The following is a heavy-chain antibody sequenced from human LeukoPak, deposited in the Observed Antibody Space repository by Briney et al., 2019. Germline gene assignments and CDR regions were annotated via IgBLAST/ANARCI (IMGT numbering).Heavy chain of an antibody. CDR2: IYYSGST. D-gene: IGHD3-3*01. J-gene: IGHJ5*02. V-gene: IGHV4-59*01. Sequence: SETLSLTCTVSGGSISSYYWSWIRQPPGKGLEWIGYIYYSGSTNYNPSLKSRVTISVDTSKNQFSLKLSPVTGADTAVYYCARELGYDLWSGTNWFDPWGQGTLVTVSS. CDR3: ARELGYDLWSGTNWFDP. CDR1: GGSISSYY.